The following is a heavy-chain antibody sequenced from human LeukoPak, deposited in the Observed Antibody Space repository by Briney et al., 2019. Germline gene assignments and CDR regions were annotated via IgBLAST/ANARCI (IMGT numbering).Heavy chain of an antibody. CDR1: GFTFSSYS. CDR2: IGSTSRYI. Sequence: GGSPRLSCVASGFTFSSYSMNWVRQAPGKGLEWVSCIGSTSRYIYYADSVKGRFTISRDNAKSSVYLQINSLRAEDTAVYYCTRAVAADDFSPGYWGQGTLVTVSS. CDR3: TRAVAADDFSPGY. J-gene: IGHJ4*02. V-gene: IGHV3-21*01. D-gene: IGHD3/OR15-3a*01.